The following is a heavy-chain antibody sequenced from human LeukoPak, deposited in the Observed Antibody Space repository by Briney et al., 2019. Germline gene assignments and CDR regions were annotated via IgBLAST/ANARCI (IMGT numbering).Heavy chain of an antibody. Sequence: ASVKVSCKASGYTFTSYDINWVRQATGQGLEWMGWMNPNSGNTGYAQKFQGRVTMTRNTSISTAYMELSSLRSEDTAVYYCARGRTPYYYGSGSFDPWGQGTLVTVSS. CDR1: GYTFTSYD. V-gene: IGHV1-8*01. CDR2: MNPNSGNT. CDR3: ARGRTPYYYGSGSFDP. J-gene: IGHJ5*02. D-gene: IGHD3-10*01.